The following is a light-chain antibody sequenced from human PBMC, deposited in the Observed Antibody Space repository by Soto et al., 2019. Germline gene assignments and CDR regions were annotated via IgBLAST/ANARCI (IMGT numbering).Light chain of an antibody. Sequence: DIQMTQSPSSLSASVGGRVIIACRSSQSIRKYLNWYQHKPGKVPTLLIYAASSLQSGVPSRFSGSGFGTEFSLTISSLQPDDFGSYYCQHMRTFGQGTKVDI. V-gene: IGKV1-39*01. CDR3: QHMRT. CDR2: AAS. J-gene: IGKJ1*01. CDR1: QSIRKY.